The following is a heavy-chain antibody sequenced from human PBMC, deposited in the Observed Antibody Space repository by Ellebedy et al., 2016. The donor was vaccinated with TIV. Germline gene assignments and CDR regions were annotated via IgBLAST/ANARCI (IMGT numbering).Heavy chain of an antibody. Sequence: GGSLRLSXQASGSTFTNFWISWVRQMPGKGLEWVGRIDPSDSYTNYRPSLQGHVTISADKSITTAYLQWNSLKASDTAMYYCARKDFIRGTEDWGQGTLVTVSS. CDR1: GSTFTNFW. V-gene: IGHV5-10-1*01. J-gene: IGHJ4*02. D-gene: IGHD3-10*01. CDR2: IDPSDSYT. CDR3: ARKDFIRGTED.